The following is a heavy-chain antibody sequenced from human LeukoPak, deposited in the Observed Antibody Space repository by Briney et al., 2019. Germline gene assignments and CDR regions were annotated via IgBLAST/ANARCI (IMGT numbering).Heavy chain of an antibody. D-gene: IGHD4-17*01. V-gene: IGHV3-21*01. Sequence: PGGSLRLSCAGSGFTFSSYSMNWVRQAPGKGLVWVSSISSSSSYIYYADSMKGRFTISRDNAKNSLYLQMNSLRAEDAAVYYCARESDDYGDTILDYWGQGTLDTVSS. CDR2: ISSSSSYI. J-gene: IGHJ4*02. CDR1: GFTFSSYS. CDR3: ARESDDYGDTILDY.